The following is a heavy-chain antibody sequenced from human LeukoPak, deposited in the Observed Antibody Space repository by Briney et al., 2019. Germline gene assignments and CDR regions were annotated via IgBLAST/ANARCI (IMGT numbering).Heavy chain of an antibody. CDR1: GFTFSSYS. J-gene: IGHJ3*02. CDR2: ISSSSSYI. V-gene: IGHV3-21*01. D-gene: IGHD4-17*01. Sequence: PGGSLRLSCAASGFTFSSYSMNWVRQAPGKGLEWVSSISSSSSYIYYADSVKGRFTISRDNAKNPLYLQMNSLRAEDTAVYYCARGGMTTVIRGRDAFDIWGQGTMVTVSS. CDR3: ARGGMTTVIRGRDAFDI.